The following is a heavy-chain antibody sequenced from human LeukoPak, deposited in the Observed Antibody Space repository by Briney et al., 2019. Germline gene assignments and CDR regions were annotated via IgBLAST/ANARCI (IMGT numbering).Heavy chain of an antibody. CDR3: ARRRLRPEAFDI. V-gene: IGHV4-39*01. Sequence: PSETLSLTCTVSGGSISSSSYHWGWIRQPPGEGLEWIGNIYYSGSTYYNPSLKSRVTISVDTSKNQFSLKLSSVTAAGTAIYYCARRRLRPEAFDIWGQGTMVTVSS. J-gene: IGHJ3*02. CDR1: GGSISSSSYH. CDR2: IYYSGST. D-gene: IGHD4-17*01.